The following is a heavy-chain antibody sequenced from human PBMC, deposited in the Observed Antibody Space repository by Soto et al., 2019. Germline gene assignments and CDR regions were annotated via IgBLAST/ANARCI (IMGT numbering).Heavy chain of an antibody. J-gene: IGHJ6*03. CDR1: GFTFRDDY. V-gene: IGHV3-11*01. CDR2: ISSSGRTI. CDR3: TRDVNWNYSIDV. D-gene: IGHD1-20*01. Sequence: GGSLRLSCAASGFTFRDDYMSWIRQTPGKGLEWVSYISSSGRTIDYADSVKGGVTICRDNAKNSLYLQMNSLRAEDTAVYYCTRDVNWNYSIDVWGKGTTVTVSS.